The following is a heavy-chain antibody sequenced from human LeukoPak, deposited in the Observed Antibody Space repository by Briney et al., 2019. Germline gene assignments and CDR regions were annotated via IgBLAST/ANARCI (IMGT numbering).Heavy chain of an antibody. D-gene: IGHD3-22*01. CDR3: ARGLITMIVVVITTTDYGMDV. V-gene: IGHV1-69*13. CDR1: GGTFSSYA. Sequence: ASVKVSCKASGGTFSSYAISWVRQAPGQGLEWMGGIIPIFGTANYAQKFQGRVTITADESTSTAYMELSGLRSEDTAVYYCARGLITMIVVVITTTDYGMDVWGQGTTVTVSS. CDR2: IIPIFGTA. J-gene: IGHJ6*02.